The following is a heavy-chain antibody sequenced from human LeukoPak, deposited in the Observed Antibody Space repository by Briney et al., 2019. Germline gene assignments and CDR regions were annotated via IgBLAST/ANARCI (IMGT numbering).Heavy chain of an antibody. V-gene: IGHV1-46*01. CDR3: ARAGRFGSGYYYAYYDY. CDR1: GYTFTSYY. CDR2: INPSGGST. Sequence: GASVKVSCKASGYTFTSYYMHWVRQAPGQGLEWMGIINPSGGSTSYAQKFQGRVTMTRDTSTSTVYMELGSLRSEDTAVYYCARAGRFGSGYYYAYYDYWGQGTLVTVSS. J-gene: IGHJ4*02. D-gene: IGHD3-22*01.